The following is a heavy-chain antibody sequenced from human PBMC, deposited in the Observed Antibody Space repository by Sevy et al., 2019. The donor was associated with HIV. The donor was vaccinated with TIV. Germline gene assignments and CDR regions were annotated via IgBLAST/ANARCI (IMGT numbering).Heavy chain of an antibody. CDR3: ASVRPCGGDCYFFDS. Sequence: ASVKVSYKASGGRLSNYGMNWVRQAPGQGLEWTGGIIPRVGLANYAQKLQGRVTISADESTNTMYIEVRSLTFEDTGVYYCASVRPCGGDCYFFDSWVQGTLVTVSS. J-gene: IGHJ4*02. V-gene: IGHV1-69*10. D-gene: IGHD2-21*02. CDR2: IIPRVGLA. CDR1: GGRLSNYG.